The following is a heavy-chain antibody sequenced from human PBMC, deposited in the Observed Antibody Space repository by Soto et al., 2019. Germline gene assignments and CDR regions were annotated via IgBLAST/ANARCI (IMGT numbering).Heavy chain of an antibody. CDR3: ARTVVGAVSNVPEYFDY. V-gene: IGHV4-38-2*01. D-gene: IGHD3-10*02. Sequence: PSETLSLTCGVSGYAINSGYYWGWIRQSPGKGLEWIGNMYHGGFSYYNPSLKGRVTISVDTWKNRFSLNLRSVTAADTAVYYCARTVVGAVSNVPEYFDYWGQGMLVTVSS. J-gene: IGHJ4*02. CDR1: GYAINSGYY. CDR2: MYHGGFS.